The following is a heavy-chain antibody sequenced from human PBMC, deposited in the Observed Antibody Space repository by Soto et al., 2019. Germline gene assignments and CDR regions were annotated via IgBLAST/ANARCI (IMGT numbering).Heavy chain of an antibody. J-gene: IGHJ4*02. D-gene: IGHD3-22*01. V-gene: IGHV3-23*01. CDR2: ISSSGGST. CDR1: GFTFTNYA. Sequence: EVRLLESGGGLVQPGGSVRLSCAASGFTFTNYAMSWVRQAPGKGLEWVSGISSSGGSTYYADSVKGRFTISRDNAKNTLNRQMYSLSAEDMAVYYCAKRDFFDSNGDYYFYYFDSWGQGTLVTVSS. CDR3: AKRDFFDSNGDYYFYYFDS.